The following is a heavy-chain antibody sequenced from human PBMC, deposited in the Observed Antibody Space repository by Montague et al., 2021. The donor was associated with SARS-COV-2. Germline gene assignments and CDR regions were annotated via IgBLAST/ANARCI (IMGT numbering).Heavy chain of an antibody. V-gene: IGHV4-59*12. CDR2: IFYSGST. Sequence: SETLSLTCSVSGDSLTYFYWSWLRQTPGKGLVWIGYIFYSGSTKXNPSLQSRVTFSVDTSRNQFSLNLDSVTAADTGVYYCARGATRSFDHWGQGVLVTVSS. D-gene: IGHD1-1*01. CDR3: ARGATRSFDH. J-gene: IGHJ4*02. CDR1: GDSLTYFY.